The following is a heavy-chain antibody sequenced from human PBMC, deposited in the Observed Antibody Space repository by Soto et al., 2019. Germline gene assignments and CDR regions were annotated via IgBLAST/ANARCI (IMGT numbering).Heavy chain of an antibody. CDR2: ISGGDTT. J-gene: IGHJ4*02. V-gene: IGHV3-23*01. Sequence: EVQLLESGGGLVQPGGSLRLSCAASGFTFTSYSMNWVRQAPGKGLEWVSTISGGDTTFYADSVKGRFTISRDESKNTLYLEMNSLRVDDTAVYFCAKRDSGSGTSPPLIGSWGQGTLVTXSS. D-gene: IGHD3-10*01. CDR1: GFTFTSYS. CDR3: AKRDSGSGTSPPLIGS.